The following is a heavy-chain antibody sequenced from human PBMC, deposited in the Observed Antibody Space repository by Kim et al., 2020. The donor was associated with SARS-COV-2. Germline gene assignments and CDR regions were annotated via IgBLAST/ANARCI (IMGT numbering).Heavy chain of an antibody. J-gene: IGHJ5*02. CDR3: ARPFGGYNWFDP. CDR1: GGSISSSSYY. V-gene: IGHV4-39*01. D-gene: IGHD3-16*01. Sequence: SETLSLTCTVSGGSISSSSYYWGWIRQPPGKGLEWIGSIYYSGSTYYNPSLKSRVTISVDTSKNQFSLKLSSVTAADTAVYYCARPFGGYNWFDPWGQGTLVTVSS. CDR2: IYYSGST.